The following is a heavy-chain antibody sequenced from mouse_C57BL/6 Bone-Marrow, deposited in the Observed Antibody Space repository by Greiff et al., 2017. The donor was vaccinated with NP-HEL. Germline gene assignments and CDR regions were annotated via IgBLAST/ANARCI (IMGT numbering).Heavy chain of an antibody. D-gene: IGHD1-1*01. CDR3: TTYYYAGSYEGAWFAY. CDR1: GFNIKDDY. CDR2: IDPENGDT. Sequence: DVQLQESGAELVRPGASVKLSCTASGFNIKDDYMHWVKQRPEQGLEWIGWIDPENGDTEYASKFPGKATITADTSSNTDYLQLSSLTSEDTAVYYCTTYYYAGSYEGAWFAYWGQGTLVTVSA. V-gene: IGHV14-4*01. J-gene: IGHJ3*01.